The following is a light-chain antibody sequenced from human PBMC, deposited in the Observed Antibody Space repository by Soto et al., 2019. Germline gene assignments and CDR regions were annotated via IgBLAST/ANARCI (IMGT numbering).Light chain of an antibody. J-gene: IGKJ1*01. Sequence: EIVFTPSPGTPSLSSGERGTLSFRASQSVSNNYLAWYQQKPGQAPRLLIYGASNRATGIPDRFSGSGSGTDFTLTISRLEPEDFAVYYCQQYGSSGTFGQGTKVDI. CDR1: QSVSNNY. CDR2: GAS. CDR3: QQYGSSGT. V-gene: IGKV3-20*01.